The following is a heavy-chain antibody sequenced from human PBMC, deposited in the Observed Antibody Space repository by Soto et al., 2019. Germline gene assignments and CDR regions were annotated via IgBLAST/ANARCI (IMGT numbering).Heavy chain of an antibody. D-gene: IGHD2-2*01. CDR2: IYYSGTT. V-gene: IGHV4-59*08. Sequence: SETLSLTCTVSGGSISGYYWSWIRQPPGKGLEWIGFIYYSGTTNYNPSLKSRVTISVDTFKYYYYLKLRSVTAADTAVYYCARRYETCCNYWAQGNLVTVSS. CDR1: GGSISGYY. CDR3: ARRYETCCNY. J-gene: IGHJ4*02.